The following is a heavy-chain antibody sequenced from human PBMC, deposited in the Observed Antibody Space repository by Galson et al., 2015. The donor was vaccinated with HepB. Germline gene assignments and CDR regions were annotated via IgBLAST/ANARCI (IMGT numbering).Heavy chain of an antibody. CDR1: GFTFSRYA. V-gene: IGHV3-23*01. CDR3: AKGAILGVTPHYFDY. J-gene: IGHJ4*01. CDR2: LGGSSTGT. D-gene: IGHD2-21*02. Sequence: SLRLSCAASGFTFSRYAMSWVRQAPGKGLEWVLSLGGSSTGTYYADSVKGRFTISRDNSKNTLYLQMNSLRAEDTAVYCAKGAILGVTPHYFDYLGQGTLVTVSS.